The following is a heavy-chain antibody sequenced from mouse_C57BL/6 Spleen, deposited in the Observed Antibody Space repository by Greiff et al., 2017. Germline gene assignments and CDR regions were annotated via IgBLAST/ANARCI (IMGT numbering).Heavy chain of an antibody. CDR3: ARVNDDYDGYYLDY. V-gene: IGHV1-55*01. CDR1: GYTFTSYW. CDR2: IYPGSGST. Sequence: QVQLQQPGAELVKPGASVKMSCKASGYTFTSYWITWVKQRPGQGLEWIGDIYPGSGSTNYNEKFKSKATLTVDTSSSTAYMQLSSLTSEDSAVYYCARVNDDYDGYYLDYWGQGTTLTVSS. D-gene: IGHD2-4*01. J-gene: IGHJ2*01.